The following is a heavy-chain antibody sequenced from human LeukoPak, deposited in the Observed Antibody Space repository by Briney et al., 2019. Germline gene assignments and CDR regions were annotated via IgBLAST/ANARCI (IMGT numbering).Heavy chain of an antibody. Sequence: GASVKVSCKASGGTFSSYAISWVRQAPGQGLEWMGGIIPIFGTANYAQKFQGRGTITADESTSTAYMELSSLRSEDTAVYYCASGVILSSGWYKDWFDPWGQGTLVTVSS. CDR3: ASGVILSSGWYKDWFDP. CDR2: IIPIFGTA. CDR1: GGTFSSYA. V-gene: IGHV1-69*13. J-gene: IGHJ5*02. D-gene: IGHD6-19*01.